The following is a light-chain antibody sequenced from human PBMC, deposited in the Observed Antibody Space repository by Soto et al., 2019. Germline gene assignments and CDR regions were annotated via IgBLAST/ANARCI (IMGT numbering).Light chain of an antibody. V-gene: IGKV3-20*01. J-gene: IGKJ1*01. Sequence: EFVLTQSPGTLSLSPGERATLSCRASQTVRNNYLAWYQQKPGQAPRLLIYDASSRATGIPDRFSGGGSGTDFTLTISRLEPEDYAVYYCQQYGSSLQTFGQGTKVDIK. CDR1: QTVRNNY. CDR2: DAS. CDR3: QQYGSSLQT.